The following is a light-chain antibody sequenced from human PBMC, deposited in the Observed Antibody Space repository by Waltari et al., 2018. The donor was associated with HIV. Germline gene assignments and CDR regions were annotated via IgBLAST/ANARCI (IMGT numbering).Light chain of an antibody. CDR3: LQYDNLPYS. Sequence: DIQMTQSPSSLSASAGDRVTITCQASEDIAKNLNWFQQKPGNAPKLLIYASSNLETGVPLSFSGGGSGTDYTFVIDSLQPEDIATYFCLQYDNLPYSFGQGTTLEIK. V-gene: IGKV1-33*01. J-gene: IGKJ2*03. CDR1: EDIAKN. CDR2: ASS.